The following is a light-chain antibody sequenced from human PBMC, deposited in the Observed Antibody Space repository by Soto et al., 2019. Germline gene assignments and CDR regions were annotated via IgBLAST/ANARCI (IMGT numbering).Light chain of an antibody. J-gene: IGKJ4*01. CDR2: DAS. CDR3: QQRSDWRST. CDR1: QSVSSY. Sequence: EIVLTQSPATLSLSPGERATLSCRASQSVSSYLAWYQQKPGQAPRLLIYDASNRATGIPARFSGSGSGTEFTLTISSLEPDDFAVYYCQQRSDWRSTFGGGTKVQIK. V-gene: IGKV3-11*01.